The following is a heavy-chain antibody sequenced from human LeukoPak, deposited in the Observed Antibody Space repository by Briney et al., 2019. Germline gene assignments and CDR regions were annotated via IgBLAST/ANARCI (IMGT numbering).Heavy chain of an antibody. Sequence: GGSLRLSRAASGFTVSSSYMYWVRQAPGKGLEWVSFFYRGDSTYYAESVRGRFTISRDNSKNTLYLLMNSLIPEDTAVYYCARFDSSGDWFDPWGQGTLVTVSS. D-gene: IGHD3-10*01. CDR3: ARFDSSGDWFDP. V-gene: IGHV3-53*01. CDR2: FYRGDST. CDR1: GFTVSSSY. J-gene: IGHJ5*02.